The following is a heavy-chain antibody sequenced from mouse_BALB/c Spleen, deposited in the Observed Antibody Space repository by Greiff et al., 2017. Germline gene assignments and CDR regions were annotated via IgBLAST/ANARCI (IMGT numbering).Heavy chain of an antibody. J-gene: IGHJ3*01. Sequence: EVQLVESGPGLVKPSQSLSLTCSVTGYSITSGYYWNWIRQFPGNKLEWMGYISYDGSNNYNPSLKNRISITRDTSKNQFFLKLNSVTTEDTATYYCARDRGYGSWFAYWGQGTLVTVSA. V-gene: IGHV3-6*02. CDR3: ARDRGYGSWFAY. D-gene: IGHD2-14*01. CDR1: GYSITSGYY. CDR2: ISYDGSN.